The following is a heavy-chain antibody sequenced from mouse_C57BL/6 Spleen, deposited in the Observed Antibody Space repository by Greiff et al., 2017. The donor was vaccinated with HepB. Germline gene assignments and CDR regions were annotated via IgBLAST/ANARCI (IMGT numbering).Heavy chain of an antibody. Sequence: QVQLQQSGAELVRPGTSVKLSCKASGYTFTSYWMHWVKQRPGQGLEWIGVIDPSDSYTNYNQKFKGKATLTVDTSSSTAYMQLSSLTSEDSAVYYCARSPDGYDGTLFAYWGQGTLVTVSA. CDR2: IDPSDSYT. D-gene: IGHD2-2*01. CDR1: GYTFTSYW. CDR3: ARSPDGYDGTLFAY. J-gene: IGHJ3*01. V-gene: IGHV1-59*01.